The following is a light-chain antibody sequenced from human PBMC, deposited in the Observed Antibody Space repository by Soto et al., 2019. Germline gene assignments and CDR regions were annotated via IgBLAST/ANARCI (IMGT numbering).Light chain of an antibody. V-gene: IGLV2-14*01. J-gene: IGLJ1*01. Sequence: LTQPPSVSGSPGQSITISCTGTNSDVGRYNFVSWYQHHPGEAPKLLISEVDNRPSGISNRFSGSKSGNTASLTISGLQAEDEADYYCSSYSSSSPVYVFGSGTKLTVL. CDR1: NSDVGRYNF. CDR2: EVD. CDR3: SSYSSSSPVYV.